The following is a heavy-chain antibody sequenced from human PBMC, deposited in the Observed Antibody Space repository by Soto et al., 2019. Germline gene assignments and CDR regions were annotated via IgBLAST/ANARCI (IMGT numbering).Heavy chain of an antibody. Sequence: GGSLRLSCAASGFTVSRNSMSWVRLAPGKGLEWVSIFYYSGTTYYADSVKGRFTISRDNSKNTVYLQMNSLRVEDTAVYYCAREIVTTGEYYFDSWGLGTLVTVSS. D-gene: IGHD1-1*01. V-gene: IGHV3-66*01. CDR2: FYYSGTT. J-gene: IGHJ4*02. CDR3: AREIVTTGEYYFDS. CDR1: GFTVSRNS.